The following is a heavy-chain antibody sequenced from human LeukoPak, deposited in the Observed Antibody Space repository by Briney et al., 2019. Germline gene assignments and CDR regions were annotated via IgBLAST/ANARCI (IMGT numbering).Heavy chain of an antibody. CDR2: IYTTGST. V-gene: IGHV4-4*07. CDR3: AREGLEDCSGASCYFLFDP. D-gene: IGHD2-15*01. CDR1: GGSISSHY. J-gene: IGHJ5*02. Sequence: PSETLSLTCTVSGGSISSHYWSWIRQPAGKGLEWIGRIYTTGSTSYNPSLNSRVTMSVDTSKNQLSLKLSSVTAADTAVYYCAREGLEDCSGASCYFLFDPWGQGTLVTSSS.